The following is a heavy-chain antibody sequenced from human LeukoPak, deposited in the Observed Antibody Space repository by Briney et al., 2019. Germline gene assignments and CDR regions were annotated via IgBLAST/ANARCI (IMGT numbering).Heavy chain of an antibody. CDR3: ARYKVRVWFVGWFDN. J-gene: IGHJ5*02. V-gene: IGHV3-7*01. CDR2: IKEDGRLK. CDR1: RYTLSVDT. D-gene: IGHD1-14*01. Sequence: PGGSLRLSSATPRYTLSVDTTSWVCQAPGKGRWWVAPIKEDGRLKDYVASVKGRFTVYRDNAKSALYLQMNSLKVEYSALYYCARYKVRVWFVGWFDNWGQGTLPTVSS.